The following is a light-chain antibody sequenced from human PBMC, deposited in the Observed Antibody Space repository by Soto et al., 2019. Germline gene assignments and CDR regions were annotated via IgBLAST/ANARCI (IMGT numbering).Light chain of an antibody. CDR3: QQRSNWPS. CDR1: QNIRSN. CDR2: DAS. V-gene: IGKV3D-15*01. J-gene: IGKJ3*01. Sequence: EIVMTQSPGTLSVSPGERATLSCRATQNIRSNLAWYQQKPNQAPRLLIYDASNRATGIPARFSGSGSGTEFTLTISSLQSEDFAVYYCQQRSNWPSFGPGTKVDIK.